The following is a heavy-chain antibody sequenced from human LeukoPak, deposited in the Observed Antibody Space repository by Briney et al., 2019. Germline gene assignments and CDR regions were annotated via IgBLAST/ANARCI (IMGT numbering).Heavy chain of an antibody. CDR3: ARGVYYYDSNGYQTSYFFDY. Sequence: GESLKISCKGSGYSFTTYWIGWVRQMPGKGLEWMGIIYPGDSDTGYSPSFQGQVTISAVKSISTAYLQWSSLKASDTAMYYCARGVYYYDSNGYQTSYFFDYWGQGTQVTVSS. V-gene: IGHV5-51*01. CDR1: GYSFTTYW. CDR2: IYPGDSDT. D-gene: IGHD3-22*01. J-gene: IGHJ4*02.